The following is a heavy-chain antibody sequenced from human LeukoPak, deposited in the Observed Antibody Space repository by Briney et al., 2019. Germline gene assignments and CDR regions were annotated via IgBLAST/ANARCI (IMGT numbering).Heavy chain of an antibody. J-gene: IGHJ4*02. V-gene: IGHV4-39*07. CDR1: GGSISSSYY. CDR2: IYYSGRP. Sequence: SETLSLTCTVSGGSISSSYYWGWIRQPPGKGLEWIGSIYYSGRPYYNPSLKSRVTISVDRSKNQFSLILNSVTAADTALYYCARVTRRRTTGEIFGRYLDYWGLGTLVTVSS. D-gene: IGHD3-10*01. CDR3: ARVTRRRTTGEIFGRYLDY.